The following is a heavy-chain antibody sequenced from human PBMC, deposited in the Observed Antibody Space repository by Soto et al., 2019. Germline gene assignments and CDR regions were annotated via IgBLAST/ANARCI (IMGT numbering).Heavy chain of an antibody. J-gene: IGHJ1*01. Sequence: QVQLVDSGGGVVQPGRSLRLSCATSGFTFTTYGFHWVRQAPGKGLEWVAVIWYDGTKKYYAESVKGRFTISRDNSKNMLNLQMVSLRAEDTARYYCVRSESSGNIGYFQNWGQVTQFTGSS. D-gene: IGHD2-15*01. CDR3: VRSESSGNIGYFQN. CDR2: IWYDGTKK. V-gene: IGHV3-33*01. CDR1: GFTFTTYG.